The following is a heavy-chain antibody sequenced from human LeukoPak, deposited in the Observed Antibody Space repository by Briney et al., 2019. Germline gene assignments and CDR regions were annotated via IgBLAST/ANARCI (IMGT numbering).Heavy chain of an antibody. CDR3: ARGSGYPNPLEY. CDR2: IYSGGST. J-gene: IGHJ4*02. Sequence: GGSLRLSCAASGFTVSNNYMSWVRQAPGKGLEWVSVIYSGGSTYYADSVKGRLTISRDNSKNTLYLQMNSLRAEDTAVYYCARGSGYPNPLEYWGQGTLVTVSS. V-gene: IGHV3-53*01. CDR1: GFTVSNNY. D-gene: IGHD3-3*01.